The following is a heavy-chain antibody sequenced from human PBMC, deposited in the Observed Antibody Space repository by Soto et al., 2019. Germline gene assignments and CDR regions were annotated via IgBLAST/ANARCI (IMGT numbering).Heavy chain of an antibody. CDR2: ISWDGGST. Sequence: GGSLRLSCAASGFTFDDYTMHWVRQAPGKGLEWVSLISWDGGSTYYADSVKGRFTISRDNSKNSLYLQMNSLRTEDTALYYCAKDMGYYDFWSGYLGHYGMDVWGQGTTVTVSS. CDR3: AKDMGYYDFWSGYLGHYGMDV. CDR1: GFTFDDYT. J-gene: IGHJ6*02. V-gene: IGHV3-43*01. D-gene: IGHD3-3*01.